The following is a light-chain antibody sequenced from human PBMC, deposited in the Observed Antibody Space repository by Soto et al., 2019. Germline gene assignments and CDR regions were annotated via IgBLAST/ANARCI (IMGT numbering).Light chain of an antibody. V-gene: IGLV1-40*01. CDR3: QSYDRSLSGYG. CDR1: SSNIGAGYD. CDR2: GNS. Sequence: QSVLTQPPSVSGAPGQRVTISCTGSSSNIGAGYDVHWYQQLPGTAPKLLIYGNSNRPSGVPDRFSGSKSGTSASLAITGLQAEDEADYYCQSYDRSLSGYGFGRGTK. J-gene: IGLJ1*01.